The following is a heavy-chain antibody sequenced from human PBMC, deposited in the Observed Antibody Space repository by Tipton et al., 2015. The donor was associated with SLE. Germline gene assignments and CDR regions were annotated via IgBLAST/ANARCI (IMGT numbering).Heavy chain of an antibody. Sequence: TLSLTCAVSGYSISSGYYWGWIRQPPGKGLEWIGSIYHSGSTYYNPSLKSRVTISVDTSKNQFSLKLSSVTAADTAVYYCARRASGSYLFFFNFWGQGTVVTVSS. D-gene: IGHD1-26*01. CDR1: GYSISSGYY. CDR2: IYHSGST. CDR3: ARRASGSYLFFFNF. J-gene: IGHJ4*02. V-gene: IGHV4-38-2*01.